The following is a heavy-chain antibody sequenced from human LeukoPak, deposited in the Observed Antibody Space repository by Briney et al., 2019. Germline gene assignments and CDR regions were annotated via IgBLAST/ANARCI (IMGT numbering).Heavy chain of an antibody. CDR3: AKDPNSGSYYPYYFDY. V-gene: IGHV3-23*01. CDR1: GFTFSSYA. CDR2: ISGSGGST. D-gene: IGHD1-26*01. Sequence: GGSLRLSCAASGFTFSSYAMSWVRQAPGKGLEWVSAISGSGGSTYYADSVKGRFTISRDNSKNTLYLQMNSLRAEDTAVYYCAKDPNSGSYYPYYFDYWGQRTLVTVSS. J-gene: IGHJ4*02.